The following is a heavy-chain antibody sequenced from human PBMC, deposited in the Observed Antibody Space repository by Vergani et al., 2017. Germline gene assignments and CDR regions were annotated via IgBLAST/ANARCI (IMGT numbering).Heavy chain of an antibody. V-gene: IGHV1-69*02. J-gene: IGHJ4*02. Sequence: QVQLVQSGAEVKKPGSSVKVSCKASGGTFSSYTISWVRQAPGQGLEWMGRIIPILGIANYAQKFQGRGTITADKSTSTAYMELSSLRSEDTAVYYCARGGPPNYYDDSSGYYQYWGQGTLVTVSS. D-gene: IGHD3-22*01. CDR2: IIPILGIA. CDR1: GGTFSSYT. CDR3: ARGGPPNYYDDSSGYYQY.